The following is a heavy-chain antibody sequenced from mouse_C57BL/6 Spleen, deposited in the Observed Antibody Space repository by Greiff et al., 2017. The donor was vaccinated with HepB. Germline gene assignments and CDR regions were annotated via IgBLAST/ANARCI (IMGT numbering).Heavy chain of an antibody. CDR1: GYTFTDYY. V-gene: IGHV1-19*01. CDR2: INPYNGGT. CDR3: ARSLITTVVARDYFDY. J-gene: IGHJ2*01. D-gene: IGHD1-1*01. Sequence: EVQLQQSGPVLVKPGASVKMSCKASGYTFTDYYMNWVKQSHGKSLEWIGVINPYNGGTSYNQKFKGKATLTVDKSSSTAYMEINSLTSEDSAVYYCARSLITTVVARDYFDYWGQGTTLTVSS.